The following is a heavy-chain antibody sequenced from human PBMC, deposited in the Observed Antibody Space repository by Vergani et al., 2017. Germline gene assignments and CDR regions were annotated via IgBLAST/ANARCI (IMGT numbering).Heavy chain of an antibody. CDR2: LTGGGGST. CDR3: VKDAGMYENFFDS. D-gene: IGHD1-26*01. CDR1: GFTFSTYA. Sequence: EVQLLESGGSLKQPGGSVRLSCAASGFTFSTYAMHWVRQAPGKGLEWVSALTGGGGSTYYADSFKGRFIISRDNSRDTLYLQMNSLRPEDTATYYCVKDAGMYENFFDSWGQGTLVTVSS. J-gene: IGHJ4*02. V-gene: IGHV3-23*01.